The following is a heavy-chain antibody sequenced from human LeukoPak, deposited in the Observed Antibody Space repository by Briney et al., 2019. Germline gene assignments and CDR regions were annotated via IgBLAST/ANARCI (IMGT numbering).Heavy chain of an antibody. J-gene: IGHJ5*02. CDR3: ARASFDWLFFSLGFDP. D-gene: IGHD3-9*01. Sequence: ASVKVSCKASGYTYSSYGISWVRQTPGQGLEWMGWISAYNGDTHYAQKFQGRVTITADESTSTAYMELSSLRSEDTAVYYCARASFDWLFFSLGFDPWGQGTLVTVSS. V-gene: IGHV1-18*01. CDR2: ISAYNGDT. CDR1: GYTYSSYG.